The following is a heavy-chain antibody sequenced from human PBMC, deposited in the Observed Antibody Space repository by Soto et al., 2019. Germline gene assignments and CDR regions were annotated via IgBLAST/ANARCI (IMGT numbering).Heavy chain of an antibody. CDR3: VSQRTTVPTQAYFDY. J-gene: IGHJ4*02. Sequence: TLSLTCTVSGGSVTNSSYYWGWIRQSPGKGLEWIGSVYYRGRSYSKSSVKSRVTISVDTSKNRFSLSLNSVTASDTAVYFCVSQRTTVPTQAYFDYWGPGALVTVSS. CDR1: GGSVTNSSYY. CDR2: VYYRGRS. D-gene: IGHD4-17*01. V-gene: IGHV4-39*01.